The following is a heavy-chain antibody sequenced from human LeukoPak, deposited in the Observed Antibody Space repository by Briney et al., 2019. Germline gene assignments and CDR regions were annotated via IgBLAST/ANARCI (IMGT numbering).Heavy chain of an antibody. CDR1: GFTFSSYG. V-gene: IGHV3-30*02. CDR2: IRYDGGNK. D-gene: IGHD6-19*01. Sequence: GGSLRLSCAASGFTFSSYGMHWVRQAPGKGPEWVAFIRYDGGNKYYADSVKGRFTISRDNSKNTLYLQMNSLRAEDTAVYYCARQSSGWFFDYWGQGTLVTVSS. J-gene: IGHJ4*02. CDR3: ARQSSGWFFDY.